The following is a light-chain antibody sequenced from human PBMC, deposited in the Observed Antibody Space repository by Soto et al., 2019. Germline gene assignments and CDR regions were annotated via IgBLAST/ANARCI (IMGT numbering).Light chain of an antibody. V-gene: IGKV3-15*01. Sequence: ETVLTQSPGTLSLSPGERATLSCRASQSVSSSSLAWYQQRPGQAPRLLIYGASTRATGIPARFSGSGSGTEFTLTISSLQSEDFAVYFCQQSNNWPLTFGQGTKVDNK. CDR1: QSVSSS. CDR3: QQSNNWPLT. CDR2: GAS. J-gene: IGKJ1*01.